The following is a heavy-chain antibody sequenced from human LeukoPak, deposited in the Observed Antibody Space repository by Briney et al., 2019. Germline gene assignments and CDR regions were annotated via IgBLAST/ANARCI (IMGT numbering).Heavy chain of an antibody. CDR2: ISGSTYST. J-gene: IGHJ6*03. D-gene: IGHD3/OR15-3a*01. Sequence: PGGSLRLSCAASRFTFSSHAMSWVRQAPGKGLEWVSTISGSTYSTYYADSVKGRFTISRDNSKNTLYLQMNSLRADDTAVYYCAKSAGLVPQYYYMDVWGKGTTVTVSS. CDR3: AKSAGLVPQYYYMDV. V-gene: IGHV3-23*01. CDR1: RFTFSSHA.